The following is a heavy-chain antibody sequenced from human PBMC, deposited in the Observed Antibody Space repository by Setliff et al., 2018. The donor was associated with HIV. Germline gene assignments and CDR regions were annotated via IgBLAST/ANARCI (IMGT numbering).Heavy chain of an antibody. J-gene: IGHJ6*02. CDR1: GYTFTSYG. Sequence: ASVKVSCKASGYTFTSYGISWVRQAPGQGLEWMGWISAYNGNTNYAQKFRGRVTMTTDTSANTAYMELTSLRSDDSAVYFCARGLRARPRLRGFYHYGMDVWGQGTTVTVSS. D-gene: IGHD2-21*02. CDR3: ARGLRARPRLRGFYHYGMDV. V-gene: IGHV1-18*01. CDR2: ISAYNGNT.